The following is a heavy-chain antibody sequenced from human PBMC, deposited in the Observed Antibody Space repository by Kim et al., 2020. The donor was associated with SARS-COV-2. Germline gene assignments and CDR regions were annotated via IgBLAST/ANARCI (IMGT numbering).Heavy chain of an antibody. D-gene: IGHD3-10*01. Sequence: TTEYAASVKGRFTISRDDSKSIAYLQMNSLKTEDTAVYYCTTEWSITMDYWGQGTLVTVSS. J-gene: IGHJ4*02. CDR3: TTEWSITMDY. V-gene: IGHV3-49*02. CDR2: TT.